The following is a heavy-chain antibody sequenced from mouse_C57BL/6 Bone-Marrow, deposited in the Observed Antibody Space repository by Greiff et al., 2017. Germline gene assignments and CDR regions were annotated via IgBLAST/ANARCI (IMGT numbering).Heavy chain of an antibody. CDR2: IYPRDGST. CDR1: GYTFTSYD. Sequence: VKLVESGPELVKPGASVKLSCKASGYTFTSYDINWVKQRPGQGLEWIGWIYPRDGSTKYNEKFKGKATLTVDTSSSTAYMELHSLTAEASAVYFCARVEFDGSSGDWYCDVWGTGTTVTVSS. D-gene: IGHD1-1*01. V-gene: IGHV1-85*01. J-gene: IGHJ1*03. CDR3: ARVEFDGSSGDWYCDV.